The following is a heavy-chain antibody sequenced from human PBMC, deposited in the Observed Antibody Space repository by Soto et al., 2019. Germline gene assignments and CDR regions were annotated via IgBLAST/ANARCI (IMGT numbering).Heavy chain of an antibody. CDR1: GFTFSSYG. CDR2: ISYDGSNK. V-gene: IGHV3-30*18. J-gene: IGHJ6*02. Sequence: GESLRLSCAASGFTFSSYGMHWVRQAPGKGLEWVAVISYDGSNKYYADSVKGRFTISRDNSKNTLYLQMNSLRAEDTAVYYCAKDQGSYYDSRTVCGMDVWGQGTTVTVSS. CDR3: AKDQGSYYDSRTVCGMDV. D-gene: IGHD3-22*01.